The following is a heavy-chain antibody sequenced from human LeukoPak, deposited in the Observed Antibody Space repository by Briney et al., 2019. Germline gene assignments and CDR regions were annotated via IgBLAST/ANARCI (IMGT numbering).Heavy chain of an antibody. V-gene: IGHV1-69*05. D-gene: IGHD3-10*01. J-gene: IGHJ6*02. CDR1: GGTFSSYA. CDR3: ARDGTMARGAYFNYYGMDV. CDR2: IIPIFGTA. Sequence: GASVKVSCKASGGTFSSYAISWVRQAPGQGLEWMGGIIPIFGTANYAQKFQGRVTMTRDTSTSTVYMELSSLRSEDTAVYYCARDGTMARGAYFNYYGMDVWGQGTTVTVSS.